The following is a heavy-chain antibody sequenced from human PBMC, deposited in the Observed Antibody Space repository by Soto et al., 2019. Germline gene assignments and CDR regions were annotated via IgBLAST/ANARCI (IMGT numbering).Heavy chain of an antibody. D-gene: IGHD6-13*01. J-gene: IGHJ6*03. CDR1: GYTFTSYA. CDR2: INAGNGNT. V-gene: IGHV1-3*01. Sequence: QVQLVQSGAEVKKPGASVKVSCKASGYTFTSYAMHWVRQAPGQRLEWMGWINAGNGNTKYSQKFQGRVTITRDTSASTAYMELSSLRSEDTAVYYCASSLAAAKNYYCYIDVWGKGTTVTVSS. CDR3: ASSLAAAKNYYCYIDV.